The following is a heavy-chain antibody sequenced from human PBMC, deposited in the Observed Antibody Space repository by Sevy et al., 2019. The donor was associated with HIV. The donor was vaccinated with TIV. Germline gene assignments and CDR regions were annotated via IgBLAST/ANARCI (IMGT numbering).Heavy chain of an antibody. J-gene: IGHJ5*02. CDR2: IYYSGST. D-gene: IGHD2-8*01. CDR1: GDSISSGGFY. CDR3: ARESSPDVDPVYWHGP. Sequence: SETLSLTCTVSGDSISSGGFYWSWIRQRPGKGLEWIGYIYYSGSTYYNPSLKSRVTISVDTSKTQFSLNLTSVTAADTAVYYCARESSPDVDPVYWHGPWGQGTLVTVSS. V-gene: IGHV4-31*03.